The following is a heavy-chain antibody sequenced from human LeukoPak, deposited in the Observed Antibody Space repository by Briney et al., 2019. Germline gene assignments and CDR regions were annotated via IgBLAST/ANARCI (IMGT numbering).Heavy chain of an antibody. CDR1: GGTFNSYS. Sequence: GASVKVSCNASGGTFNSYSINWMRQAPGQGPEWMGGIIPMIGAVYFARDFQGRVTITADESTATAYMELSSLRSEDTAIYYCAGSGYTYGKEVFDIWAQGTMVTVSS. CDR2: IIPMIGAV. CDR3: AGSGYTYGKEVFDI. V-gene: IGHV1-69*01. J-gene: IGHJ3*02. D-gene: IGHD5-18*01.